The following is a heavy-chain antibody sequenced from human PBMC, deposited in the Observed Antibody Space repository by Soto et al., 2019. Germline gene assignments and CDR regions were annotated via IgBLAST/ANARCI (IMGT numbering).Heavy chain of an antibody. J-gene: IGHJ5*02. V-gene: IGHV4-31*03. Sequence: PSETLSLTCTVSGGSISSGDYYWSWIRRHPGKGLEWIGTIYFSGTTYYNPSLKSRVTISVDTSKSQFSLKLSSVTAADTAMYYCARRDRSGFSYWLDTWGQGTLVTVSS. CDR3: ARRDRSGFSYWLDT. D-gene: IGHD3-22*01. CDR1: GGSISSGDYY. CDR2: IYFSGTT.